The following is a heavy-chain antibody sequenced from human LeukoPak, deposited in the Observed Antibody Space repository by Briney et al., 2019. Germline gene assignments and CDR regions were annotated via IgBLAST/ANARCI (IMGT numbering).Heavy chain of an antibody. V-gene: IGHV3-21*01. J-gene: IGHJ4*02. D-gene: IGHD3-9*01. Sequence: GRSLRLSCAASGFTLSSYSMNWVRQAPGKGLEWVSCISSSSTYIYYAHSVKGRFTISRDNAKNTLHLQMNSLRAEDTAVYYCARSYYDILTGQPYYFDYWGRGALVTVSS. CDR1: GFTLSSYS. CDR2: ISSSSTYI. CDR3: ARSYYDILTGQPYYFDY.